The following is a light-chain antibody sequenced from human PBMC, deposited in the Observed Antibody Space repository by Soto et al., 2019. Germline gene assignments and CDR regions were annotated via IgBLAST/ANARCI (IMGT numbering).Light chain of an antibody. CDR1: QSVAKNF. CDR3: QQYASSPIT. V-gene: IGKV3-20*01. J-gene: IGKJ5*01. CDR2: DAS. Sequence: EIVLTQSAGTLSLSPGERATLSCRASQSVAKNFLAWYQQTPGQAPRLLISDASRRATGTPDRFSGSGSGTDFTLTISRLELEDFAVYYCQQYASSPITFGHGTRLEIK.